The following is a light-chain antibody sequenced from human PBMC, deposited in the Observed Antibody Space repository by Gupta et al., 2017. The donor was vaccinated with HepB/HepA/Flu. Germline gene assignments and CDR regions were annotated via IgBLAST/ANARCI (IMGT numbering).Light chain of an antibody. CDR3: QTWGTGIVV. Sequence: QLVLPQSPSASASLGASVKLTCTLSSGHNTYGIAWHQQQPEKGPRYLMKLDSDGSHRKGDGSPDRFSGSSSGAERYLTISSLQAEDEADYYCQTWGTGIVVFGRGTKLTVL. V-gene: IGLV4-69*01. CDR1: SGHNTYG. CDR2: LDSDGSH. J-gene: IGLJ2*01.